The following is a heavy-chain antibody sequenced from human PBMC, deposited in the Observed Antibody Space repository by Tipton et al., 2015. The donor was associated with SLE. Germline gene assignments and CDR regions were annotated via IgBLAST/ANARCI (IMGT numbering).Heavy chain of an antibody. D-gene: IGHD6-19*01. CDR3: VVAGSIDI. J-gene: IGHJ1*01. Sequence: SLRLSCAASGVTSSRHGFHWVRQAPGKGLEWVAVIWYDGSRKYYGDSVKGRFTISRDDPRKMVYLQMNSLRAEDTAMYYCVVAGSIDIWGQGTLVTVSS. CDR1: GVTSSRHG. CDR2: IWYDGSRK. V-gene: IGHV3-33*01.